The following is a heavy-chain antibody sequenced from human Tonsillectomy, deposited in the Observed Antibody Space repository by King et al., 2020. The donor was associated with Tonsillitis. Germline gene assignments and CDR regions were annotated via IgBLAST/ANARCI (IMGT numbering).Heavy chain of an antibody. D-gene: IGHD5-24*01. CDR3: ARDRDGYIFDY. J-gene: IGHJ4*02. CDR2: ISFDGSYI. Sequence: VQLVESGGGVVQPGRSLRLSCAASGFTFSSYDMYWVRQAPGKGLEWVAVISFDGSYIYYADSVTGRFTISRDNSKNTLYLQMNSLRAEDTAVYYCARDRDGYIFDYWGQGTLVTVSS. V-gene: IGHV3-33*05. CDR1: GFTFSSYD.